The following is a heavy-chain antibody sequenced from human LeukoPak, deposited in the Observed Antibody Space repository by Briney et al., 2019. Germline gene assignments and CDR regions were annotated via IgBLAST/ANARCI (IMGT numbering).Heavy chain of an antibody. CDR3: ARHHDSYYYYYIDV. CDR1: GYSISNGYY. D-gene: IGHD1-1*01. CDR2: LYHSDSV. V-gene: IGHV4-38-2*01. J-gene: IGHJ6*03. Sequence: SETLSLTCAVSGYSISNGYYWVWIRQPPGKGLEWIGSLYHSDSVYYNTALKSRVSMSVDTSKNQFSLKLSFVTAADTAVYYCARHHDSYYYYYIDVWGSGTTVTVSS.